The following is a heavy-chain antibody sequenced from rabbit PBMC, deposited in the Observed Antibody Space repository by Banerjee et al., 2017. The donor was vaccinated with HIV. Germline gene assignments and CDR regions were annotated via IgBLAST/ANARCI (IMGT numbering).Heavy chain of an antibody. CDR1: RFSFSSSYY. Sequence: QSLEESGGDLVKPGASLTLTCTASRFSFSSSYYMCWVRQAPGKGLEWIACIYAGSNGATYYASWAKGRFTISKTSSTAVTLQMTSLTAADTATYFCVREEYSDDDYGDYDLWGPGTLVPS. D-gene: IGHD2-1*01. J-gene: IGHJ6*01. CDR2: IYAGSNGAT. CDR3: VREEYSDDDYGDYDL. V-gene: IGHV1S40*01.